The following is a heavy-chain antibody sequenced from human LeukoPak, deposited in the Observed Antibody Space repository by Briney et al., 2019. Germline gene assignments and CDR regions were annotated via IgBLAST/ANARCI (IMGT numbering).Heavy chain of an antibody. V-gene: IGHV4-4*07. CDR1: GGSISSYY. J-gene: IGHJ5*02. D-gene: IGHD3-22*01. Sequence: SETLSLTCTVSGGSISSYYWSWIRQPAGKGLEWIGRIHGSGSSDYNPSLKSRVTISVDKSKNQFSLKLSSVTAADTAVYYCARYYYDDSVYQSCFDPWGQGTLVTVSS. CDR2: IHGSGSS. CDR3: ARYYYDDSVYQSCFDP.